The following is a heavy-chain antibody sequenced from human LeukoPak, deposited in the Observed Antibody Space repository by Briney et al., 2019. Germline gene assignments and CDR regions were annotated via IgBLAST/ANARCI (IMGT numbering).Heavy chain of an antibody. CDR2: ISGSGGST. Sequence: PGRSLRLSCAASGFTFSSYAMSWVRQAPGKGLEWVSAISGSGGSTYYADSVKGRFTISRDNSKNTLYLQMNSLRAEDTAVYYCAKVRTPSIVGAFDYWGQGTLVTVSS. CDR3: AKVRTPSIVGAFDY. CDR1: GFTFSSYA. J-gene: IGHJ4*02. V-gene: IGHV3-23*01. D-gene: IGHD1-26*01.